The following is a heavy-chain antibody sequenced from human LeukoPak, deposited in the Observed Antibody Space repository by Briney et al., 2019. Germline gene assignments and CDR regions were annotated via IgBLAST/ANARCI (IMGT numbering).Heavy chain of an antibody. CDR1: GFTFSSYS. J-gene: IGHJ6*02. V-gene: IGHV3-21*01. Sequence: GGSLRLSCAASGFTFSSYSMNWVRQAPGKGLEWVSSISSSSGYIYYADSVKGRFTISRDNAKNSLYLRMNSLRAEDTAVYYCARGYCSSTSCYGYYYYGMDVWGQGTTVTVSS. CDR3: ARGYCSSTSCYGYYYYGMDV. D-gene: IGHD2-2*01. CDR2: ISSSSGYI.